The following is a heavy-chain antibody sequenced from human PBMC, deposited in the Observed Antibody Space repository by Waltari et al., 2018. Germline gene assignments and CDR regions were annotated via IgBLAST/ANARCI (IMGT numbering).Heavy chain of an antibody. J-gene: IGHJ5*02. CDR2: IIPIFGTA. Sequence: QVQLVQSGAEVKKPGSSVKVSCKSSGGTFSRYAIAWGRQAPGQGLEWMGGIIPIFGTANYAQKFQGRVTITADESTSTAYMELSSLRSEDTAVYYCARKSGYYSDNWFDPWGQGTLVTVSS. V-gene: IGHV1-69*01. CDR1: GGTFSRYA. CDR3: ARKSGYYSDNWFDP. D-gene: IGHD3-3*01.